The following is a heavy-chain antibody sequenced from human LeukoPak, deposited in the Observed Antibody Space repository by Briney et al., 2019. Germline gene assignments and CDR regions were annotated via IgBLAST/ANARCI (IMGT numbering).Heavy chain of an antibody. CDR1: GYTLTELS. CDR2: FDPEDGET. Sequence: ASVKVSCKVSGYTLTELSMHWVRQAPGKGLEWMGGFDPEDGETIYAQKFQGRVTMTEDTSTDTAYMELSSLRSEDTAVYYCATVVNRFLEWPYDYWGQGPLVTVSS. V-gene: IGHV1-24*01. D-gene: IGHD3-3*01. J-gene: IGHJ4*02. CDR3: ATVVNRFLEWPYDY.